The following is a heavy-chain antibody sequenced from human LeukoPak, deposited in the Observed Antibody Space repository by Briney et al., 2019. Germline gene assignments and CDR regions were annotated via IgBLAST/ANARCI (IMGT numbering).Heavy chain of an antibody. Sequence: PSETLSLTCTVSGGSISSGDYYWSWIRQPPGKGLEWIGYFYYSGSTYYNPSLKSRVTISVDTSKNQFSLKLSSVTAADTAVYYCARGTYWAPVHYFDYWGQGTLVTVSS. V-gene: IGHV4-30-4*02. CDR1: GGSISSGDYY. CDR2: FYYSGST. D-gene: IGHD2-8*02. CDR3: ARGTYWAPVHYFDY. J-gene: IGHJ4*02.